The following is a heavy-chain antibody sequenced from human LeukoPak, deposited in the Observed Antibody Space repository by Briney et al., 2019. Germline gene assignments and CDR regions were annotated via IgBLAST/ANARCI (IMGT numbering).Heavy chain of an antibody. D-gene: IGHD2-21*02. CDR1: GGSISSDY. V-gene: IGHV4-59*01. J-gene: IGHJ4*02. CDR3: ARAAVTGTPLSFDS. CDR2: TSYSGST. Sequence: SETLSLTCTVSGGSISSDYWSWIRQPPGKGLEWIGYTSYSGSTNYNPSLKSRVAMSPDTSKNQFSLRLSSVTAADTAVYYCARAAVTGTPLSFDSWGQGILVTVSS.